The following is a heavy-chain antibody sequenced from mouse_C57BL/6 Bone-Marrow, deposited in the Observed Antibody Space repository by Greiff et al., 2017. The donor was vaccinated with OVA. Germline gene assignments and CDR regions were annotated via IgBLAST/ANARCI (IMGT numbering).Heavy chain of an antibody. CDR1: GYTFTDYY. CDR3: ARLVYYSNSFDY. D-gene: IGHD2-5*01. J-gene: IGHJ2*01. CDR2: INPNNGGT. V-gene: IGHV1-26*01. Sequence: EVQLQQSGPELVKPGASVKISCKASGYTFTDYYMNWVKQSHGKSLEWIGDINPNNGGTSYNQKFKDKATLTADKSSSTAYMQLSSLTYEDSAVYYCARLVYYSNSFDYWGQGTTLTVSS.